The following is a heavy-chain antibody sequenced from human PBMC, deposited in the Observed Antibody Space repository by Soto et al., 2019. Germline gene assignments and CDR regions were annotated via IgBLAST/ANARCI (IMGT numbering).Heavy chain of an antibody. CDR3: ARSGPSSWHNRPAVDLDY. D-gene: IGHD6-13*01. Sequence: KASETLSLTCTFSGGSVISGSYYWSWIRQPPGKGLEWIGYIYYSGSTNYNPSLKSRVTISVDTSKNQFSLKLSSVTAADTAVYYCARSGPSSWHNRPAVDLDYWGQGTLVTVSS. J-gene: IGHJ4*02. CDR2: IYYSGST. CDR1: GGSVISGSYY. V-gene: IGHV4-61*01.